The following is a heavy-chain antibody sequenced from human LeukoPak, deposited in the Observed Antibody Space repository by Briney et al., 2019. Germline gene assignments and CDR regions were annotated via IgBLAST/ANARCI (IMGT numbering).Heavy chain of an antibody. J-gene: IGHJ4*02. Sequence: PGGSQRLSXAASGFTFSSYSMNWVRQAPGKGLEWVSYISSSSSTIYYADSVKGRFTISRDNAKNSLYLQMNSLRAEDTAVYYCAREPRGAYFDYWGQGTLVTVSS. D-gene: IGHD3-10*01. CDR1: GFTFSSYS. CDR2: ISSSSSTI. V-gene: IGHV3-48*01. CDR3: AREPRGAYFDY.